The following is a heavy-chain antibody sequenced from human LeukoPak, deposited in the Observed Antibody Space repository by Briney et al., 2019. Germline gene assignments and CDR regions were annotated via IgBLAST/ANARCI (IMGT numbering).Heavy chain of an antibody. CDR2: ISSSSSTI. D-gene: IGHD6-19*01. V-gene: IGHV3-48*02. J-gene: IGHJ5*01. CDR1: GFTFSSYS. Sequence: GGSLRLSCAASGFTFSSYSMNWVRQAPGKGLEWVSYISSSSSTIYYADSVKGRFTISRDNAKNSLYLQMNSLRDEDTAVYYCARGQIGYSSSWYDLWGQGTLATVSS. CDR3: ARGQIGYSSSWYDL.